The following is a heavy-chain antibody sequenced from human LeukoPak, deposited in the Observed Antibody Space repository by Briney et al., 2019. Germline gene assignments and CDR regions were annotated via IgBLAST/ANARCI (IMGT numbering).Heavy chain of an antibody. Sequence: GGPLRLSCAASGFTFSSYGMHWVRQAPGKGLEWVAVISYDGSNKYYADSVKGRFTISRDNSKNTLYLQMNSLRAEDTAVYYCAKDIGFLAAAGTFDYWGREPWSPSPQ. CDR3: AKDIGFLAAAGTFDY. CDR2: ISYDGSNK. J-gene: IGHJ4*02. V-gene: IGHV3-30*18. D-gene: IGHD6-13*01. CDR1: GFTFSSYG.